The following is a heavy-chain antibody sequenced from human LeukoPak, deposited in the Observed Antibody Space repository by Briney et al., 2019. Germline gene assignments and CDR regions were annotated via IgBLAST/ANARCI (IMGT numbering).Heavy chain of an antibody. CDR2: IYSGGTT. CDR1: GFTVSTNY. D-gene: IGHD3-22*01. V-gene: IGHV3-66*01. CDR3: ARTYYYDSSGPD. J-gene: IGHJ4*02. Sequence: GGSLRLSCAASGFTVSTNYLSWVRQAPGKGLEWVSVIYSGGTTHYADSVKGRFTISRDNSKNTLYLQMNSLRVEDTAVYYCARTYYYDSSGPDWGQGTLVTLSS.